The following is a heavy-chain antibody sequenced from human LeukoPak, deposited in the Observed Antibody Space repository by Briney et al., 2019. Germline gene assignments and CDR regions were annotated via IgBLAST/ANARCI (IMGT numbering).Heavy chain of an antibody. J-gene: IGHJ4*02. CDR1: GFTFSSYG. V-gene: IGHV3-23*01. CDR3: AKPTEDRHSSGYDYDY. CDR2: ISGSGGST. Sequence: PGGSLRLSCVASGFTFSSYGMSWVRQAPGKGLEWVSAISGSGGSTYYADSVKGRFTISRDNSKNTLYLQMNSLRAEDTAVYYCAKPTEDRHSSGYDYDYWGQGTLVIVSS. D-gene: IGHD3-22*01.